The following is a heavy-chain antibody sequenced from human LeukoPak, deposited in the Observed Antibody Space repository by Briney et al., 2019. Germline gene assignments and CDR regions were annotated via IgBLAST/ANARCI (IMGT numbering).Heavy chain of an antibody. Sequence: GGSLRLSCAASGFTFSSHAMSWVRQAPGKGLEWVSAISGSGGSTYYADSVKGRFTISRDNSKNTLYLQMNSLRAEDTAVYYCAKDPEEYYYGSGRFYWGQGTLVTVSS. J-gene: IGHJ4*02. D-gene: IGHD3-10*01. CDR1: GFTFSSHA. CDR2: ISGSGGST. CDR3: AKDPEEYYYGSGRFY. V-gene: IGHV3-23*01.